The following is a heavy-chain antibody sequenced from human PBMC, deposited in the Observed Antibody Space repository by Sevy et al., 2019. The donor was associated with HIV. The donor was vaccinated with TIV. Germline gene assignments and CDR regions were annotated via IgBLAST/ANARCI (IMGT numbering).Heavy chain of an antibody. CDR3: SREGCTRPHDY. V-gene: IGHV3-23*01. CDR2: LSFGCGKI. Sequence: GGSLRLSCAVSGFNFNIYSMSWVRQAPGKGLEWVSTLSFGCGKINYADSVKGRFIISRDDSKNTLYLQMNSLRAEDTAVYFCSREGCTRPHDYWGQGTLVTVSS. D-gene: IGHD2-8*01. J-gene: IGHJ4*02. CDR1: GFNFNIYS.